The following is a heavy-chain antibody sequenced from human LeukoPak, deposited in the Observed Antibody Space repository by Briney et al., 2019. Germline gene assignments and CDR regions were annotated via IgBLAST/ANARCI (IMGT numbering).Heavy chain of an antibody. CDR2: ISSSSSYI. CDR3: AGDLQSFGYFDY. CDR1: GFTFSSYS. Sequence: PGGSLRLSCAASGFTFSSYSMNWIRQAPGKGLEWVSSISSSSSYIYYADSVKGRFTISRDNAKNSLYLQMNSLRAEDTAVCYCAGDLQSFGYFDYWGQGTLVTVSS. J-gene: IGHJ4*02. V-gene: IGHV3-21*01. D-gene: IGHD3-16*01.